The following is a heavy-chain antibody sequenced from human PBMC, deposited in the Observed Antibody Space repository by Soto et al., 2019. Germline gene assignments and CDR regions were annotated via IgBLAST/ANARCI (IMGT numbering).Heavy chain of an antibody. V-gene: IGHV1-69*13. J-gene: IGHJ6*02. Sequence: SVKVSCKASGGTFSSYAISWVRQAPGQGLEWMGGIIPIFGTANYAQKFQGRVTITADESTSTAYMELSSLRSEDTAVYYCASLKDYYYYYGMDVWGQGTTVTVSS. CDR3: ASLKDYYYYYGMDV. CDR2: IIPIFGTA. CDR1: GGTFSSYA.